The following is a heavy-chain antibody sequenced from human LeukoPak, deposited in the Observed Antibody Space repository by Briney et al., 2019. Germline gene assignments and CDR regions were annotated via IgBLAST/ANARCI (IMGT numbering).Heavy chain of an antibody. J-gene: IGHJ4*02. CDR3: ARVSSGWVPTRFGYYFDY. Sequence: SETLSLTCTVSGGSISSYYWSWIRQPPGKGLEWIGSIYYSGSTYYNPSLKSRVTISVDTSKNQFSLKLSSVTAADTAVYYCARVSSGWVPTRFGYYFDYWGQGTLVTVSS. CDR1: GGSISSYY. CDR2: IYYSGST. D-gene: IGHD6-19*01. V-gene: IGHV4-59*12.